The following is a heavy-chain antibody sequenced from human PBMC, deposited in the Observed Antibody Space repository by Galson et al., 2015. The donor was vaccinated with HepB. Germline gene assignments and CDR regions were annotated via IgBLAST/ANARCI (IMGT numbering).Heavy chain of an antibody. CDR1: GFSFSSYA. Sequence: SLRLSCAASGFSFSSYAMNWVRQAPGKGLEWVSAISGSGVRTYYADSVKGRFTISRDNSKNTLYLQINSLRAEDTAVYYCAKDYGSGSYSPFYYIYYYMDVWGKGTTVTVSS. V-gene: IGHV3-23*01. J-gene: IGHJ6*03. D-gene: IGHD3-10*01. CDR2: ISGSGVRT. CDR3: AKDYGSGSYSPFYYIYYYMDV.